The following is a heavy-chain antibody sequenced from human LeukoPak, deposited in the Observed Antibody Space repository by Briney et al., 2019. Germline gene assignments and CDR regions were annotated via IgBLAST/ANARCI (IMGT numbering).Heavy chain of an antibody. Sequence: GASVKVSCKTSGYTFISYGITWVRQAPGQGLEWMGWISAYNGKTKYGQKFQGRFTMTTDASTSTAHMELRSLTSDDTAIYYCAKDRHHSDVWGSSNWGQGTLVTVSS. CDR3: AKDRHHSDVWGSSN. D-gene: IGHD3-16*01. CDR2: ISAYNGKT. J-gene: IGHJ4*02. CDR1: GYTFISYG. V-gene: IGHV1-18*01.